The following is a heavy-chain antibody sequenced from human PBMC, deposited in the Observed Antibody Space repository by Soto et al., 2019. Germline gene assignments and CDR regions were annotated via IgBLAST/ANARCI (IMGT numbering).Heavy chain of an antibody. CDR3: ARDANFGSENSKFWAFDF. Sequence: QVHLQESGPGLVNPSGTVSLTCAVSGGSISSTQWWTWVRQPPGKGLGWIGETHHGGNTIYNPSLNSRVTIALDKSKNQFSLKLTSVTAADTAVYYCARDANFGSENSKFWAFDFWGQGTVVTVS. D-gene: IGHD3-10*01. J-gene: IGHJ3*01. CDR2: THHGGNT. V-gene: IGHV4-4*02. CDR1: GGSISSTQW.